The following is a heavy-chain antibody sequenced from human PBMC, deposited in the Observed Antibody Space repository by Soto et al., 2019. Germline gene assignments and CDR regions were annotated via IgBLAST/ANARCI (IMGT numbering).Heavy chain of an antibody. CDR2: INYSGHT. CDR3: ARTRNLNV. J-gene: IGHJ6*04. V-gene: IGHV4-34*01. Sequence: QVQLQQWGAGLLKPSETLSLTCAVYGESLSGYYGNWIRQSPGKGLEWIGEINYSGHTNYNPSLKSRVTISIDTSNHQFSLNMSSVTAADTAIYYCARTRNLNVWGKGTKVIVPS. D-gene: IGHD1-1*01. CDR1: GESLSGYY.